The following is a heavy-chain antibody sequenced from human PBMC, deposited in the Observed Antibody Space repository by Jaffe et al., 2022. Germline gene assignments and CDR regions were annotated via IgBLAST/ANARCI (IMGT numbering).Heavy chain of an antibody. CDR2: INAGNGNT. CDR3: ATRGRYGDGPFDY. J-gene: IGHJ4*02. D-gene: IGHD4-17*01. CDR1: GYTFTSYA. Sequence: QVQLVQSGAEVKKPGASVKVSCKASGYTFTSYAMHWVRQAPGQRLEWMGWINAGNGNTKYSQKFQGRVTITRDTSASTAYMELSSLRSEDTAVYYCATRGRYGDGPFDYWGQGTLVTVSS. V-gene: IGHV1-3*01.